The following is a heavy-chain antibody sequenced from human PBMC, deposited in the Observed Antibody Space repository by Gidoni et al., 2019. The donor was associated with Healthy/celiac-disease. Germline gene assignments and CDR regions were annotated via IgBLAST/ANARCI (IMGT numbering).Heavy chain of an antibody. CDR3: AVGGYSYGSLLAFDI. V-gene: IGHV1-2*02. D-gene: IGHD5-18*01. J-gene: IGHJ3*02. CDR1: GHTFTGYY. CDR2: INPNSGGT. Sequence: QVQLVQSGAEVKKPGASVKVSCKASGHTFTGYYMHWVRQAPGQGLEWMGWINPNSGGTNYAQKFQGRVTMTRDTSISTAYMELSRLRSDDTAVYYCAVGGYSYGSLLAFDIWGQGTMVTVSS.